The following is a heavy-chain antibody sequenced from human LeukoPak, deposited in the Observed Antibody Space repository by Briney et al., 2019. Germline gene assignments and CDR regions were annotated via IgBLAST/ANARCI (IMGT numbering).Heavy chain of an antibody. D-gene: IGHD6-19*01. V-gene: IGHV3-74*01. CDR2: INSDGSST. CDR1: GFTFSSYW. J-gene: IGHJ5*02. CDR3: ARAGSSGWYSGWFDP. Sequence: GGSLRLSCAASGFTFSSYWMHWVRQAPGKGLVWVSRINSDGSSTSYADSVKGRFTVSRDNAKNTLYLQMNSLRAEDTAVYYCARAGSSGWYSGWFDPWGQGTLVTVSS.